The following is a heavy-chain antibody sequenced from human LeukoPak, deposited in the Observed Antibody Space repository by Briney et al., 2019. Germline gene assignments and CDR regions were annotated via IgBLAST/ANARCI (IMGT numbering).Heavy chain of an antibody. D-gene: IGHD3-16*01. CDR1: GASVSSNSAA. V-gene: IGHV6-1*01. CDR3: GREGGSVAD. CDR2: TYYRSKWYN. Sequence: SQALSLTFAISGASVSSNSAAWTWIRQSPSRGLEWLGMTYYRSKWYNDYAISVKNRITINPDTSKKQFSLQLNSVTPEDTAVYYCGREGGSVADWGQGTLVTVSS. J-gene: IGHJ4*02.